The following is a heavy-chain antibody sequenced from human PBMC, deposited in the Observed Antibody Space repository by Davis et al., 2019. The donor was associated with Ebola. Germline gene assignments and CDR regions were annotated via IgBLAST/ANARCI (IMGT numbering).Heavy chain of an antibody. D-gene: IGHD1-1*01. CDR3: AKGSTSDTRHLDQ. CDR1: GFTFSDYY. CDR2: ISSSGSTI. Sequence: GGSLRLSCAASGFTFSDYYMSWIRQAPGKGLEWVSYISSSGSTIHYADSVKGRFTISRHNSKNTLYLQMDSLRADDTAVYYCAKGSTSDTRHLDQWGQGILVTVSS. V-gene: IGHV3-11*01. J-gene: IGHJ4*02.